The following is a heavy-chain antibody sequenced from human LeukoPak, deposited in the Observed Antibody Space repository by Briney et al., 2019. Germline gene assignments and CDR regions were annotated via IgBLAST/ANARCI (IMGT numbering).Heavy chain of an antibody. V-gene: IGHV4-59*08. D-gene: IGHD5-18*01. J-gene: IGHJ4*02. CDR1: GCSISSNY. CDR3: ARLVKRFYRSWIQPRAYFDY. CDR2: IYHTGST. Sequence: SETLSLTCTVSGCSISSNYWSWLRQPPGKGLEWIGYIYHTGSTNYNPSLRSRLTITVATSKTQYSLQLSSVTAATTAVYYCARLVKRFYRSWIQPRAYFDYWGQGTLVTVSS.